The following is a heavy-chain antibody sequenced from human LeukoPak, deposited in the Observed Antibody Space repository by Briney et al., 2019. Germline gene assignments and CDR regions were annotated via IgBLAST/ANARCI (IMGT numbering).Heavy chain of an antibody. J-gene: IGHJ4*02. Sequence: ASVTVSCKASGYTFTDYYMHWLRQAPGQGLEWMGWINPNSGGTNYAQKFQGRVTMTRDTSISTAYMELSGLRSDDMAVYFCAGKASESGYFSYWGQGTLVTVSS. CDR1: GYTFTDYY. CDR3: AGKASESGYFSY. CDR2: INPNSGGT. D-gene: IGHD5-12*01. V-gene: IGHV1-2*02.